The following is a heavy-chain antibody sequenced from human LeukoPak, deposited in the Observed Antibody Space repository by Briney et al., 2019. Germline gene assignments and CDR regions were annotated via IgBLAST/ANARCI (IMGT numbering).Heavy chain of an antibody. CDR3: ARDGGMDYDFWSGYYNYYYYYMDV. D-gene: IGHD3-3*01. CDR1: GYNFNGYY. Sequence: GASVKVSCKASGYNFNGYYMHWVRQAPGQGLEWMGWINPNSGGTNYAQKFQGRVTMTRDTSISTAYMELSRLRSDDTAVYYCARDGGMDYDFWSGYYNYYYYYMDVWGKGTTVTVSS. J-gene: IGHJ6*03. V-gene: IGHV1-2*02. CDR2: INPNSGGT.